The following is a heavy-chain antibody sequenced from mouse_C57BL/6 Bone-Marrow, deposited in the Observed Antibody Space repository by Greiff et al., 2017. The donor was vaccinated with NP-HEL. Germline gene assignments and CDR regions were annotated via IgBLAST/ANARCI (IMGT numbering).Heavy chain of an antibody. V-gene: IGHV2-5*01. J-gene: IGHJ1*03. CDR3: ARSGRHCYFDV. Sequence: QVQLKESGPGLVQPSQTLSITCTASGFSLTSYGVHWVRQSPGKGLEWLGVIWRGGSTDYNAAFMSRLSITKDNSKSQVFFKMNSLQADDTAIYSCARSGRHCYFDVWGTGTTVTVSS. D-gene: IGHD3-1*01. CDR1: GFSLTSYG. CDR2: IWRGGST.